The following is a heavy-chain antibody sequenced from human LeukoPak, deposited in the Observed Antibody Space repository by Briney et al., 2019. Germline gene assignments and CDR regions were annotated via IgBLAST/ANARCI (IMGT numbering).Heavy chain of an antibody. Sequence: VGSQRLSCAASGFTFSSYEMNWVRQAPGKGLEWLSYMSSGSSAIFYADSVKGRFTISRDNAKNSLYLQMNSLRAEDTALYYCTRGPSDYWGQGTLVSASS. CDR2: MSSGSSAI. J-gene: IGHJ4*02. V-gene: IGHV3-48*03. CDR3: TRGPSDY. CDR1: GFTFSSYE.